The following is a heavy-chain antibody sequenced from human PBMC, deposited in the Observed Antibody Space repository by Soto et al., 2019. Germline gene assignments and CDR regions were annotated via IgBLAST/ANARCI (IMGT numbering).Heavy chain of an antibody. Sequence: QVQLVQSGAEVKKPGSSVKVSCKASGGTFSSYAISWVRQAPGQGLEWMGGIIPIFGTANYAQKFQGRVTITAYDSTSTAAMELSSLRSADTAAYYCARGDGYMNFDYWGQGTLVTVSS. D-gene: IGHD5-12*01. CDR2: IIPIFGTA. V-gene: IGHV1-69*12. CDR1: GGTFSSYA. CDR3: ARGDGYMNFDY. J-gene: IGHJ4*02.